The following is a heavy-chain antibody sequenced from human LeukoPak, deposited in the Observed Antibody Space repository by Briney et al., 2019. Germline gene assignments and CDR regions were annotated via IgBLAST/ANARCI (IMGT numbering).Heavy chain of an antibody. J-gene: IGHJ5*02. V-gene: IGHV1-18*01. Sequence: ASVKVSCKASGYTFTSYGISWVRQAPGQGLEWMGWISAYNGNTNYAQKLQGRVTMTTDTSTSTAYMELRSLRSDDTAVCYCARDRFTVNNPYNWFDPWGQGTLVTVSS. D-gene: IGHD4-17*01. CDR3: ARDRFTVNNPYNWFDP. CDR2: ISAYNGNT. CDR1: GYTFTSYG.